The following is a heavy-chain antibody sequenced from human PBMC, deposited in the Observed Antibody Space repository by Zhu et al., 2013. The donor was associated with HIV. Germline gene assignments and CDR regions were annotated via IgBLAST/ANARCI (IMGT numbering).Heavy chain of an antibody. J-gene: IGHJ3*02. CDR3: ASKSSFDNRGYYVGPLAI. D-gene: IGHD3-22*01. Sequence: QVQLLQSESKMREPGSSLRLSCQASNYSFSAYYIHWLRQAPGQGLEWIGYINPHNGDTNYAQDFQGRVTLSTDTSISTAYMELSRLRSDDTAVYYCASKSSFDNRGYYVGPLAIWGQGTMVTVSS. CDR2: INPHNGDT. V-gene: IGHV1-2*02. CDR1: NYSFSAYY.